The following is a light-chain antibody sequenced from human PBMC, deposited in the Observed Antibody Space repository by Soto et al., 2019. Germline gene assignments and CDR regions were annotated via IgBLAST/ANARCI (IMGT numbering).Light chain of an antibody. Sequence: EIVLTQSPATLSLSPGERATLSCRASQSVSSYLAWYQQKPGQAPRLLIYGASSRATGIPDRFSGSGSGTDFTLTISRLEPEDFAVYYCQQYGSSPPITCGQGTRLEIK. CDR1: QSVSSY. CDR2: GAS. CDR3: QQYGSSPPIT. V-gene: IGKV3-20*01. J-gene: IGKJ5*01.